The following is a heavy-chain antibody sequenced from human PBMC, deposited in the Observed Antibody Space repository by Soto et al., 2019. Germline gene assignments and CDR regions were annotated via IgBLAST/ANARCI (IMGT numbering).Heavy chain of an antibody. D-gene: IGHD2-15*01. J-gene: IGHJ6*02. CDR1: GYSFTSYW. CDR3: AIHNAASYYYICMDV. Sequence: GESLKISCKGSGYSFTSYWIGWVRQMPGKGLEWMGIIYPGDSDTRYSPSFQGQVTISADKSISTAYLQWSSLKASDTAMYYCAIHNAASYYYICMDVWGQGTTVTVSS. V-gene: IGHV5-51*01. CDR2: IYPGDSDT.